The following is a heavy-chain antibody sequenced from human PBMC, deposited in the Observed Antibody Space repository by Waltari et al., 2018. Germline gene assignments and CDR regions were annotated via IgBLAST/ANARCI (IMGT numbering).Heavy chain of an antibody. D-gene: IGHD2-15*01. CDR3: ARDRGRGLYLDT. Sequence: QLQSQESGPGLVKPSGTLSLSCAVSGDSMSGTYWWSWVRQSPQKGLEWIGQVHGSGRSNYSPSFASRVTVSLDTSNNQFSLKVTAATAADTAVYYCARDRGRGLYLDTWGPGTLVTVSP. J-gene: IGHJ5*02. V-gene: IGHV4-4*02. CDR2: VHGSGRS. CDR1: GDSMSGTYW.